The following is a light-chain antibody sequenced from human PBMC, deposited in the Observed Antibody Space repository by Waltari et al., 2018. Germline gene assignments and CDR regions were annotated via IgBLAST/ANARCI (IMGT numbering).Light chain of an antibody. CDR3: QQCNSYLLT. J-gene: IGKJ4*01. CDR2: EAS. CDR1: QSIGSS. V-gene: IGKV1-5*03. Sequence: DIQMTQFPSTLSASVGDRVTITCRASQSIGSSLAWYQQKPGKAPKVVIYEASSLESGVPSRFSGSGSGTEFTLTISSLQPDDFATYYGQQCNSYLLTFGGGTKVEIK.